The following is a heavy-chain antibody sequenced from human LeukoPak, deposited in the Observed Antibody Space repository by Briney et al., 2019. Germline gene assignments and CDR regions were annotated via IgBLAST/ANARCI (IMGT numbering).Heavy chain of an antibody. Sequence: GGSLRLSCAASGFTFSSYGMHWVRQAPGKGLEWVTFIRFDGSNKYYTDSVKGRFTISRDNSKNTMYLQMNSLRAEDTAVYYCAKGGGSSWLGAEYFQHWGQGTLVTVSS. CDR3: AKGGGSSWLGAEYFQH. J-gene: IGHJ1*01. D-gene: IGHD6-13*01. V-gene: IGHV3-30*02. CDR1: GFTFSSYG. CDR2: IRFDGSNK.